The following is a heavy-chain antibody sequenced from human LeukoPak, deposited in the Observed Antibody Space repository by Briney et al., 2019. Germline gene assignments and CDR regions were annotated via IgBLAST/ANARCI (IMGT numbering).Heavy chain of an antibody. J-gene: IGHJ3*02. D-gene: IGHD6-13*01. Sequence: GGSLRLSCAASGFTFSSYSMSWVRQTPGKGLEWVSYMSSSSSYTYYADSVKGRFTISRDNAKNSLHLQMSSLRAEDTAVYYCARRAAAGRDDAFDMWGQGTVVTVSS. V-gene: IGHV3-21*01. CDR2: MSSSSSYT. CDR3: ARRAAAGRDDAFDM. CDR1: GFTFSSYS.